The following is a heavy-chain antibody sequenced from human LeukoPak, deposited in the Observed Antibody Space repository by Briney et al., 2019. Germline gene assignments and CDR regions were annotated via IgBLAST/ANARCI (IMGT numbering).Heavy chain of an antibody. V-gene: IGHV3-74*01. D-gene: IGHD2/OR15-2a*01. CDR1: GFSFSSYW. CDR3: ARGSRGNLFDY. J-gene: IGHJ4*02. Sequence: PGGSLRLSCAASGFSFSSYWMNWVRQAPGKGLVWVSRISGDGGTITYADSVKGRFTISRDNAKNTLYLQMNSLRAEDTAVYYCARGSRGNLFDYWGQGTLVTVSS. CDR2: ISGDGGTI.